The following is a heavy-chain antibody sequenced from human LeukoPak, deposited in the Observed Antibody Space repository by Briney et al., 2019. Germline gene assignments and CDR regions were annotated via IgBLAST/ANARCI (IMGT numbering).Heavy chain of an antibody. CDR2: IYYSGST. CDR1: VGSISIYY. D-gene: IGHD3-10*01. Sequence: SETLSLTCTVSVGSISIYYWSWIRQPPGKGLDWIGIIYYSGSTYYNPSLKSRVTISVDTSKNQFSLKLSSVTAADTAVYYCASHLRPNLYGLGSYSRNFDYWGQGTLVTVSS. CDR3: ASHLRPNLYGLGSYSRNFDY. J-gene: IGHJ4*02. V-gene: IGHV4-39*01.